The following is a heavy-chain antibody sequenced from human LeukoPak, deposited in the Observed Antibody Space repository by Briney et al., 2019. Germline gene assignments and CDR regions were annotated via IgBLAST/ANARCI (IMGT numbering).Heavy chain of an antibody. CDR2: IYYSGST. CDR3: ARTYYYDSSGPDAFDI. Sequence: SETLSLTCTVSGGSISSGSYYWGWIRQPPGKGLEWIGSIYYSGSTYYNPSLKSRVTISVDTSKNQFSLKLSSVTAADTAVYYCARTYYYDSSGPDAFDIWGQGTMVTVSS. D-gene: IGHD3-22*01. CDR1: GGSISSGSYY. J-gene: IGHJ3*02. V-gene: IGHV4-39*07.